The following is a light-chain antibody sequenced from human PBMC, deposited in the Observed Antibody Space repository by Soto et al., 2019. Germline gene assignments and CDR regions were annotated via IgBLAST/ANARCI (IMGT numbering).Light chain of an antibody. V-gene: IGKV1-39*01. CDR1: QSISGY. CDR2: ATS. J-gene: IGKJ5*01. CDR3: QQSYSTPSIT. Sequence: DIHMTQSPSSLAASVGDRVTITCRASQSISGYLNWYQQKPGKAPRLLIYATSNLQSGVPSRFSGSRSGTDFTLTISSLQPEDFSTYYCQQSYSTPSITFGQGTRLETK.